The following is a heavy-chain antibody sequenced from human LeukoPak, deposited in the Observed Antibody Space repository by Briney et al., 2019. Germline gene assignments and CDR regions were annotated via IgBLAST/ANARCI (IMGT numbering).Heavy chain of an antibody. CDR1: GYTFTSNG. D-gene: IGHD3-22*01. Sequence: ASVKVSCKASGYTFTSNGISWVRQAPGQGLEWMGWISGYNGSTKYVEKVQGRVTMTTDTSTSTAYMELRSLRSDDTAVYYCARDSPGGSDSSGRGTYFDYWGQGTLVTVSS. CDR3: ARDSPGGSDSSGRGTYFDY. CDR2: ISGYNGST. J-gene: IGHJ4*02. V-gene: IGHV1-18*01.